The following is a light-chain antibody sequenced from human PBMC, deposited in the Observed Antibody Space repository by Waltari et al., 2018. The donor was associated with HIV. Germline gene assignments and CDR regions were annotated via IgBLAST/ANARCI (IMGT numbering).Light chain of an antibody. Sequence: QSVLTQPSSASGTPGQRVPISCSGRFSKAKWYQHVKGAAPKLLIYNNDQRPSEVPDRFSGSKSDTSASLAISGLQTEDEADYYCATWDDSLAGLWVFGGGTRMTVL. J-gene: IGLJ3*02. CDR3: ATWDDSLAGLWV. CDR1: FSKA. V-gene: IGLV1-44*01. CDR2: NND.